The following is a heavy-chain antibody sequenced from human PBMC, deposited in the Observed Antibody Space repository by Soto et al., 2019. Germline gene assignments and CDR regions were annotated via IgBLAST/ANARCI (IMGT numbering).Heavy chain of an antibody. J-gene: IGHJ5*02. D-gene: IGHD2-15*01. V-gene: IGHV4-34*01. CDR1: GGSFSGYY. CDR3: EMLQSLYYRIFGFDP. CDR2: INHSGST. Sequence: SETLSLTCAVYGGSFSGYYWSWIRQPPGKGLEWIGEINHSGSTNYNPSLKSRVTISVDTSKNQFSLKLSSVTAADTAVYYCEMLQSLYYRIFGFDPRAQRTPVTGSS.